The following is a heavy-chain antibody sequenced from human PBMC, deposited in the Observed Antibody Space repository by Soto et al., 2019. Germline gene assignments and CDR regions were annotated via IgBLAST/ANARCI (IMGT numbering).Heavy chain of an antibody. Sequence: ASVKVSCKASGYTFTSYGISWVRQAPGQGLEWMGWVRAYNGNTNYSQKFQGRVTMTTDTSTSTFYMELRSLSFDDTAVYYFSRESSYSDFWSGYYLSVDPWGQGTLVTSPQ. D-gene: IGHD3-3*01. CDR2: VRAYNGNT. CDR3: SRESSYSDFWSGYYLSVDP. J-gene: IGHJ5*02. CDR1: GYTFTSYG. V-gene: IGHV1-18*01.